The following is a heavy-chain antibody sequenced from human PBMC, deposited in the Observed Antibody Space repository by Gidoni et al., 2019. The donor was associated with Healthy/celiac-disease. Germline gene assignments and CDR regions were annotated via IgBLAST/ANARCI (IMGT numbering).Heavy chain of an antibody. CDR2: ISSSSSYI. CDR3: ARGYYYGSGSSWSDYYYYYYGMDV. J-gene: IGHJ6*02. V-gene: IGHV3-21*01. Sequence: EVQLVESGGGLVKPGGSLRLSCAASGFTFSSYSMNWVRQAPGKGLEWVSSISSSSSYIYYADSVKGRFTISRDNAKNSLYLQMNSLRAEDTAVYYCARGYYYGSGSSWSDYYYYYYGMDVWGQGTTVTVSS. CDR1: GFTFSSYS. D-gene: IGHD3-10*01.